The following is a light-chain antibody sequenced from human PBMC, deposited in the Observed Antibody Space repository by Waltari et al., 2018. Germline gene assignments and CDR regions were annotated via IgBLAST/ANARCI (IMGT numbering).Light chain of an antibody. CDR3: MQALQTTFT. CDR1: QSLLHRNGYNY. Sequence: DIVMTQSPLALPVTPGETASLPCRSSQSLLHRNGYNYLDWYLQKPGQSPQLLIYLGSNRASGVPVRFSGSGSGTDFTLKISRVEADDVGIYYCMQALQTTFTFGQGTRLEIK. V-gene: IGKV2-28*01. CDR2: LGS. J-gene: IGKJ5*01.